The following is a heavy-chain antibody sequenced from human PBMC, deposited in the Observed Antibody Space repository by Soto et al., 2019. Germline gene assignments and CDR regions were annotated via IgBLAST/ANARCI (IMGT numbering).Heavy chain of an antibody. CDR2: IIPIFGTA. J-gene: IGHJ6*02. V-gene: IGHV1-69*13. CDR1: GGTFSSYA. CDR3: ARGTLFGVVYYYYGMDG. D-gene: IGHD3-3*01. Sequence: ASVKVSCKASGGTFSSYAISWVRQAPGQGLEWMGGIIPIFGTANYAQKFQGRVTITADESTSTAYMELSSLRSEDTAVYYCARGTLFGVVYYYYGMDGWGQGTTVTVAS.